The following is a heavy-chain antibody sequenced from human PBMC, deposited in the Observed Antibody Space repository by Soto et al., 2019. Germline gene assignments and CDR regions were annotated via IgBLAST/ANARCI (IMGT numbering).Heavy chain of an antibody. CDR3: ARGVSAGVDY. Sequence: ASVKVSCKASGYSFNSLDINWVRQTAGQGLEWMGWMQPSTGRAGYAQKYLGRVTMTSDTSINTAYMELTTLTSDDRAFYYCARGVSAGVDYWGQGTLVTVSS. V-gene: IGHV1-8*01. CDR2: MQPSTGRA. D-gene: IGHD1-26*01. CDR1: GYSFNSLD. J-gene: IGHJ4*02.